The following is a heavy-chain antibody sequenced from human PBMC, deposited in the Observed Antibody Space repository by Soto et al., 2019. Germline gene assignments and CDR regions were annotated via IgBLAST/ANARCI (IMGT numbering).Heavy chain of an antibody. CDR1: GFTLSTYG. Sequence: XGSLRLSCAGSGFTLSTYGMTWVRQAPGKGLDWVSAITGTGGNTYYVDSVKGRFTSSRDNSKNMLYLQMNSVRVEDTAVYYCARIRGYWYGLDVWGQGTTVTVSS. CDR3: ARIRGYWYGLDV. V-gene: IGHV3-23*01. CDR2: ITGTGGNT. J-gene: IGHJ6*02.